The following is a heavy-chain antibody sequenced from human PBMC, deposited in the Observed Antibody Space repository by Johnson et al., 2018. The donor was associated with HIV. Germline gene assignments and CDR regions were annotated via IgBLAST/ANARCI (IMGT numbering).Heavy chain of an antibody. CDR3: ARDLVYGGNFRAFDI. V-gene: IGHV3-15*01. D-gene: IGHD4-23*01. CDR1: GFIVSSNY. Sequence: VQLVESGGGWVQPGGSLRLSCAASGFIVSSNYMSWVRQAPGKGLEWVGRIKSKTDGGTTDYAAPVKGRFTISRDDSKNTLYLQMNSLRAEDTAVYYCARDLVYGGNFRAFDIWGQGTMVTVSS. J-gene: IGHJ3*02. CDR2: IKSKTDGGTT.